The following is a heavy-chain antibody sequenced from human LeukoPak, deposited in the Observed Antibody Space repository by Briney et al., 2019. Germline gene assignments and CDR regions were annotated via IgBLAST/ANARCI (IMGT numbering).Heavy chain of an antibody. CDR2: INPNSDGT. J-gene: IGHJ6*02. Sequence: ASVKVSCKASGYTFTGYYMHWVRQAPGQGLEWMGWINPNSDGTDYAQKFQGRVTMTRDTSISTAYMELSRLGSDDTAVYYCARDRVYYYDSSGPTRGMDVWGQGTTVTVSS. D-gene: IGHD3-22*01. V-gene: IGHV1-2*02. CDR3: ARDRVYYYDSSGPTRGMDV. CDR1: GYTFTGYY.